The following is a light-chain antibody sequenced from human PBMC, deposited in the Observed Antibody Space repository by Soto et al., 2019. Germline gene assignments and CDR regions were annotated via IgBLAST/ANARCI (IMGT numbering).Light chain of an antibody. Sequence: DIVMTQSPDSLAVSLGERATINCKSSQTVLYSSNNKNYLAWYQQQPGQPPKRLIYWASTRESGVPDRFSGSGSGADFAITISSLQAEDVAVYYCQQYYATPQPFGQGTKVEVK. CDR2: WAS. V-gene: IGKV4-1*01. CDR1: QTVLYSSNNKNY. CDR3: QQYYATPQP. J-gene: IGKJ1*01.